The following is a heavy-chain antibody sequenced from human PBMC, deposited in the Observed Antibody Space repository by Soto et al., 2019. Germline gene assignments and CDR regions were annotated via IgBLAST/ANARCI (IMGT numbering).Heavy chain of an antibody. V-gene: IGHV4-38-2*02. CDR1: NYSSSSGYH. CDR2: IYQSGNT. Sequence: ESLSLTSIVTNYSSSSGYHWGWIRQPPGKGLEGIGTIYQSGNTYQNPSLKSRVILSIDTSKNQFSLNLRNVTAADTAVYYCVRGKVNFDFWGKGILVTVSS. J-gene: IGHJ4*02. CDR3: VRGKVNFDF.